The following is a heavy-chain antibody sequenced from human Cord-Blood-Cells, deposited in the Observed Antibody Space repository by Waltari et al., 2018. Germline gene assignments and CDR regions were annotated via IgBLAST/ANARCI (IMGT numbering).Heavy chain of an antibody. CDR1: GGSISSSSYY. V-gene: IGHV4-39*02. J-gene: IGHJ4*02. Sequence: QLQLQESGPGLVKPSETLSLTCTVSGGSISSSSYYWGWIRQPPGKGLEWIGSIYYSGSTYYNPSLKSRVTISVDTSKNQFSLKLSSVTAADTAVYYCARDGHYCSSTSCSYFDYWGQGTLVTVSS. CDR3: ARDGHYCSSTSCSYFDY. CDR2: IYYSGST. D-gene: IGHD2-2*01.